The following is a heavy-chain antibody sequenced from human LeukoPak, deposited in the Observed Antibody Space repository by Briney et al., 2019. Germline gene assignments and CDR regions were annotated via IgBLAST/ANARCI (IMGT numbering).Heavy chain of an antibody. Sequence: GGSLRLSCAASGFTFSSYAMSWVRQAPGKGLEWVSAISGSGGSTYYADSVKGRFTISRDNSKNTLYLQMNSLRAEDTAVYYCAKCGPGYSGYGSANKNWFDPWGQGTLVTVSS. CDR2: ISGSGGST. J-gene: IGHJ5*02. V-gene: IGHV3-23*01. CDR1: GFTFSSYA. D-gene: IGHD5-12*01. CDR3: AKCGPGYSGYGSANKNWFDP.